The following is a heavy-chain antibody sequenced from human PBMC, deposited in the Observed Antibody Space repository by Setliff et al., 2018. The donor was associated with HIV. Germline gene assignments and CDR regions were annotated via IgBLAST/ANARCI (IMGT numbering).Heavy chain of an antibody. Sequence: ASVKVSCKASGYTFTGYYMHWVRQAPGQGLEWMGRISAYNGNTNYAQKFQGRVTMTADKSMSTAYMEVSSLTSDDTAVYYCASNLWSGRDRLDPWGQGTLVTVSS. CDR2: ISAYNGNT. V-gene: IGHV1-2*06. CDR1: GYTFTGYY. CDR3: ASNLWSGRDRLDP. D-gene: IGHD3-3*01. J-gene: IGHJ5*02.